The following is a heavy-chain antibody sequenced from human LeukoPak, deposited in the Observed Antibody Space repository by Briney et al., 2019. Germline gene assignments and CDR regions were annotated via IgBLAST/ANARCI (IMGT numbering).Heavy chain of an antibody. CDR3: AKDGGGYDSGPPAGFDY. Sequence: GGSLRLSCAASGFTFSSYEMNWVRQAPGKGLEWVSYISSSGSTIYYADSVKGRFTISRDNAKNSLYLQMNSLRAEDTAVYYCAKDGGGYDSGPPAGFDYWGQGTLVTVSS. V-gene: IGHV3-48*03. D-gene: IGHD5-12*01. J-gene: IGHJ4*02. CDR1: GFTFSSYE. CDR2: ISSSGSTI.